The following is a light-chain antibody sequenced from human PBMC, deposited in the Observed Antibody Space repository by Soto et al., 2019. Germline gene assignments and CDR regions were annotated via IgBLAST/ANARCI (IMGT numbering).Light chain of an antibody. Sequence: QSALTQPPSASGSPGQSVTISCTGTSSDVGAYKYVSWYQQYPGKAPKLMIYEVTKRPSGVTDRFSGSKSGNTASLTVSGLPAEDEADYYCTSSVGNDLCVFGGGTKLTVL. V-gene: IGLV2-8*01. J-gene: IGLJ3*02. CDR2: EVT. CDR3: TSSVGNDLCV. CDR1: SSDVGAYKY.